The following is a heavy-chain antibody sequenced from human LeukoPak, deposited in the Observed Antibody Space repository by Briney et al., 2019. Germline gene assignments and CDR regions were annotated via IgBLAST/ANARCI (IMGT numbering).Heavy chain of an antibody. CDR3: ARVQTGTTLGEFDY. D-gene: IGHD1-1*01. J-gene: IGHJ4*02. CDR2: IYYSGST. CDR1: GGSISSSSYY. Sequence: SETLSLTCTVSGGSISSSSYYWGWIRQPPGKGLEWIGSIYYSGSTYYNPSLKSRVTISVDTSKNQFSLKLSSVTAADTAVYYCARVQTGTTLGEFDYWAREPWSPSPQ. V-gene: IGHV4-39*07.